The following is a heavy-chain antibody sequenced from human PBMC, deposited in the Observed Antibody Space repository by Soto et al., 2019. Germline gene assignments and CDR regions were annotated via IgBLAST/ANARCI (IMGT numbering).Heavy chain of an antibody. V-gene: IGHV1-69*01. J-gene: IGHJ5*02. CDR1: GGTFSSYA. D-gene: IGHD3-10*01. CDR3: ARVTSMVRGVIDNWFDP. Sequence: QVPLVQSGAEVKKPGSSVTVSCKASGGTFSSYAIHWVRQAPGQGLEWMGGIIPMYGPAKYAQRVQGRVKITADESTTTVYMELTSLTSQATAVYYCARVTSMVRGVIDNWFDPWGHGTLVTVSS. CDR2: IIPMYGPA.